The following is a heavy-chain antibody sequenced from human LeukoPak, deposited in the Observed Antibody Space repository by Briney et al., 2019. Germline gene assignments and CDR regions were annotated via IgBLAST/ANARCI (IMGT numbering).Heavy chain of an antibody. V-gene: IGHV4-38-2*01. CDR2: IYTSGST. J-gene: IGHJ4*02. D-gene: IGHD6-25*01. CDR1: GYSISSSNW. CDR3: ARRQPSSGFDY. Sequence: PSETLALTCAVSGYSISSSNWWGWIRQPPGKGLEWIGRIYTSGSTNYNPSLKSRVTISVDTSKNQFSLKLSSVTAADTAVYYCARRQPSSGFDYWGQGTLVTVSS.